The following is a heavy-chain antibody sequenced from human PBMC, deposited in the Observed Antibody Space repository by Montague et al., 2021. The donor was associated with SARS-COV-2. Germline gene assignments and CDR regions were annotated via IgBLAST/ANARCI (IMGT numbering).Heavy chain of an antibody. CDR2: TNHSGST. V-gene: IGHV4-34*01. J-gene: IGHJ5*02. Sequence: SETLSLTCAVYGGSFSGYYWSWIRQPPGKGLEWIGETNHSGSTNYNPSLKCRVTISVDTSKNQFSLKLSSVTAADTAVYYCARGPRITMIVVVITDIWFDPWGQGTMVTVSS. D-gene: IGHD3-22*01. CDR3: ARGPRITMIVVVITDIWFDP. CDR1: GGSFSGYY.